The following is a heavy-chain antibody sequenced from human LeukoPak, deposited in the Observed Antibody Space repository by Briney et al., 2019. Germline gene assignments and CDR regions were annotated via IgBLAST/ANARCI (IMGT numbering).Heavy chain of an antibody. CDR3: ARDGIVVVPAAILRYYYYGMDV. D-gene: IGHD2-2*02. V-gene: IGHV3-30-3*01. J-gene: IGHJ6*02. CDR1: GFTFSSYA. CDR2: ISYDGSNK. Sequence: PGGSLRLSCAASGFTFSSYAMHWVRQAPGKGLEWVAVISYDGSNKYYADSVKDRFTISRDNSKNTLYLQMNSLRAEDTAVYYCARDGIVVVPAAILRYYYYGMDVWGQGTTVTVSS.